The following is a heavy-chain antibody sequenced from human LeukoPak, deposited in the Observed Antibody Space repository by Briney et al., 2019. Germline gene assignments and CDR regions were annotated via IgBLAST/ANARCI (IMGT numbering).Heavy chain of an antibody. V-gene: IGHV4-59*13. CDR1: GGSIHTYY. J-gene: IGHJ4*02. CDR2: VYYSGTT. Sequence: PSETLSLTCSVSGGSIHTYYWTWIRQPPGKGLEWIGNVYYSGTTYYNPSLMSRLTISVDTSKNQFSLRLNSVTAADMAVYYCASHPMQNSYGYALAYYFDYWGQGTLVTVSS. CDR3: ASHPMQNSYGYALAYYFDY. D-gene: IGHD5-18*01.